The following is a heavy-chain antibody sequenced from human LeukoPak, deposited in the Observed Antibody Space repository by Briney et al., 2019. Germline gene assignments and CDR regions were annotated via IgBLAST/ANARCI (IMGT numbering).Heavy chain of an antibody. D-gene: IGHD3-3*01. V-gene: IGHV4-30-4*08. CDR3: ARHKGHDFWNSQLGY. J-gene: IGHJ4*02. CDR1: GGSISSGDYY. CDR2: IYYSGST. Sequence: PSETLSLTCTVSGGSISSGDYYWSWIRQPPGKGLEWIGYIYYSGSTYYNPSLKSRVTISVDTSKNQFSLKLSSVTAADTAVYYCARHKGHDFWNSQLGYWGQGTLVTVSS.